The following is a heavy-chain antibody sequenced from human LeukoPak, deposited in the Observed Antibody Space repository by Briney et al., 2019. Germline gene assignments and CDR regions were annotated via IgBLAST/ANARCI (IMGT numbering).Heavy chain of an antibody. V-gene: IGHV3-23*01. CDR2: ISGSGGST. CDR1: GFTFSSYA. Sequence: GGSPRLSCAASGFTFSSYAMSWVRQAPGKGLEWVSAISGSGGSTYYADSVKGRFTISRDNSKNTLYLQMNSLRAEDTAFYYCAKDHQRQLWYAFDIWGQGTMVTVSS. CDR3: AKDHQRQLWYAFDI. D-gene: IGHD5-18*01. J-gene: IGHJ3*02.